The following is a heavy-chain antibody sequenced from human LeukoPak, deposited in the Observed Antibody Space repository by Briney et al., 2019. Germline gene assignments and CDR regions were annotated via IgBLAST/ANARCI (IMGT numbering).Heavy chain of an antibody. V-gene: IGHV3-33*01. CDR2: IWYDGSNK. Sequence: GRSPRLSCAASGFTFSSYGMHWVRQAPGKGLEWVAVIWYDGSNKYYADSVKGRFTISRDNSKNTLYLQMNSLRAEDTAVYYCARDGKNYDILTGYYAEYHFDYWGQGTLVTVSS. CDR3: ARDGKNYDILTGYYAEYHFDY. CDR1: GFTFSSYG. J-gene: IGHJ4*02. D-gene: IGHD3-9*01.